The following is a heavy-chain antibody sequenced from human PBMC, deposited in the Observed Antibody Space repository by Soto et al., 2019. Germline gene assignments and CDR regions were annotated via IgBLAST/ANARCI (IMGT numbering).Heavy chain of an antibody. V-gene: IGHV3-30-3*01. CDR2: ISYDGSNK. J-gene: IGHJ6*02. CDR3: GRDRPEYYDLWRGAYMLGSEYYYGMEV. Sequence: PGGSLRLSCSASVFTFSSYAMHWVRQAPGKGLEWVAVISYDGSNKYYADSVKGRFTISRDNSKNTLYLQMNSLRAEDTAVYYCGRDRPEYYDLWRGAYMLGSEYYYGMEVWGQGNTVTGS. CDR1: VFTFSSYA. D-gene: IGHD3-3*01.